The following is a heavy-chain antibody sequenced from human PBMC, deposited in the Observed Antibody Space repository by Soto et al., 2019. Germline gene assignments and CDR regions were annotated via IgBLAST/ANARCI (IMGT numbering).Heavy chain of an antibody. D-gene: IGHD2-8*01. J-gene: IGHJ4*02. CDR3: ARGSAYSTPWSFDS. Sequence: QVQLLQSGAEVKKPGASVRVSCKTSGYTFTRYGVSWVRQAPGQGLAGMGWISGYNGNTKEAHKFEGRVILTRETAANTAHMELRSLTSNDTAMYYCARGSAYSTPWSFDSWGQGTLVTVSS. CDR1: GYTFTRYG. CDR2: ISGYNGNT. V-gene: IGHV1-18*01.